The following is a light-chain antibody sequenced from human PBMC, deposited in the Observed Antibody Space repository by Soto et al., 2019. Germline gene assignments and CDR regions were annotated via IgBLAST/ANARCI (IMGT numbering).Light chain of an antibody. CDR3: QQSYSTLMYT. CDR2: AAS. Sequence: DIQMTQSPSSLSASVGDRVTITCRASQSISSYLNGYQQKPGKAPKLLIYAASSLQSGVPSRFSGSGSGTDFTLNISSLQPEDFATYYCQQSYSTLMYTFGQGTKLEIK. V-gene: IGKV1-39*01. J-gene: IGKJ2*01. CDR1: QSISSY.